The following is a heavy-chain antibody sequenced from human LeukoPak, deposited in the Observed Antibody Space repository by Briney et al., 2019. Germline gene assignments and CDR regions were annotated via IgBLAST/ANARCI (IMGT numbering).Heavy chain of an antibody. CDR2: IYYSGST. V-gene: IGHV4-39*01. J-gene: IGHJ4*02. CDR1: GGSISSSSYY. Sequence: SETLSLTCTVSGGSISSSSYYWGWIRQPPGKGLEGIGSIYYSGSTYYNPSLKSRVTISVDTSKNQFPLKLSSVTAADTAVYYCARGPYSSGWYYKYYFDYWGQGTLVTVSS. D-gene: IGHD6-19*01. CDR3: ARGPYSSGWYYKYYFDY.